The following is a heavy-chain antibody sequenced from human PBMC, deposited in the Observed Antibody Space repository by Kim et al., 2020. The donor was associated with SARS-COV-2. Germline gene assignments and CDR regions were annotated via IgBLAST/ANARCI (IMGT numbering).Heavy chain of an antibody. CDR2: ISWNSGSI. J-gene: IGHJ4*02. V-gene: IGHV3-9*01. CDR3: AKDSACSNEEAIDY. CDR1: GFTFDDYA. D-gene: IGHD4-4*01. Sequence: GGSLRLSCAASGFTFDDYAMHWVRQAPGKGLEWVSGISWNSGSIGYADSVKGRFTISRDNAKNSLYLQMNSLRAEDTALYYCAKDSACSNEEAIDYWGQGTLVTLSS.